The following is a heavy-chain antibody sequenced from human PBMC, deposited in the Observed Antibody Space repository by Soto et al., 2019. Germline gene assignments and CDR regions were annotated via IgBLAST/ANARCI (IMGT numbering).Heavy chain of an antibody. Sequence: GASVKVSCKASGYTFADYYMNWVRQAPGQGLEWMGWINPNSGGTKYAQKFQGRVTMTRDTSISTVYMELSRLRSDDTAVYYRARGHDSSGYYYWGQGTLVTVSS. D-gene: IGHD3-22*01. V-gene: IGHV1-2*02. J-gene: IGHJ4*02. CDR3: ARGHDSSGYYY. CDR2: INPNSGGT. CDR1: GYTFADYY.